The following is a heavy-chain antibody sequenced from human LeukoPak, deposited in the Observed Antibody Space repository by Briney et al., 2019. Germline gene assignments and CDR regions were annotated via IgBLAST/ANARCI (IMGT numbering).Heavy chain of an antibody. V-gene: IGHV3-7*01. CDR1: GFTFSDHH. CDR2: IKEDGSET. D-gene: IGHD5-24*01. Sequence: GGSLRLSCAGSGFTFSDHHMDWVRQAPGKGLECLANIKEDGSETYYADSVKGRFTISRDNPKNLLFLQINSLRVEDTAVYYCARETPRRGETRDGYRWGQGTVVTVSS. J-gene: IGHJ4*02. CDR3: ARETPRRGETRDGYR.